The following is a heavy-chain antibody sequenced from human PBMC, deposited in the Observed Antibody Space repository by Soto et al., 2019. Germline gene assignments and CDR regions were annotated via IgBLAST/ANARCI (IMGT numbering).Heavy chain of an antibody. D-gene: IGHD6-13*01. CDR1: GYTFTSYG. CDR3: ARTERQLARVGAFDI. V-gene: IGHV1-18*01. J-gene: IGHJ3*02. Sequence: QVQLVQSGAEVKKTGASVKVSCKASGYTFTSYGIRWVRHAPGQGLEWMGWISAYNGNTNYAQKLQGRVTMTTDTSTSTAYMELRSLRSDDTAVYYCARTERQLARVGAFDIWGQGTMVTVSS. CDR2: ISAYNGNT.